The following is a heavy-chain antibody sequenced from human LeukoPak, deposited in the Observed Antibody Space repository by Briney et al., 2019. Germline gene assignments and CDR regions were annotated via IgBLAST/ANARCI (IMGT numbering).Heavy chain of an antibody. D-gene: IGHD4-17*01. CDR2: IYYSGST. J-gene: IGHJ6*02. CDR1: GGSISSSSYY. CDR3: LRLENYGMDV. Sequence: PSETLSLTCTVSGGSISSSSYYWGWIRQPPGKGLEWIGSIYYSGSTYYNPSLKSRVTISVDTSKNQFSLKLSSVTAADTAVYYCLRLENYGMDVWGQGTTVTVSS. V-gene: IGHV4-39*07.